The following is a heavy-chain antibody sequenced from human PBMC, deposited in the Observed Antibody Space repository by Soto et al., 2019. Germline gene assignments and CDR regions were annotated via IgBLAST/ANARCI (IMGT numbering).Heavy chain of an antibody. D-gene: IGHD3-22*01. V-gene: IGHV4-30-2*01. Sequence: SETLSLTCAVSGGSISSGGYSWSWIRQPPGKGLEWIGYIYHSGSTYYNPSLKSRVTISLDRSKNQFSLKLSPVTAADTAVYYCARAYSSRAYYYDSSGSEFDPWGQGTLVTVSS. CDR1: GGSISSGGYS. J-gene: IGHJ5*02. CDR3: ARAYSSRAYYYDSSGSEFDP. CDR2: IYHSGST.